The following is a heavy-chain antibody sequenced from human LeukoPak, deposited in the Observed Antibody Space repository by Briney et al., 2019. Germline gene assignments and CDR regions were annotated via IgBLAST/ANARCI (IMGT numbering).Heavy chain of an antibody. J-gene: IGHJ3*02. Sequence: GGSLRLSCAASGFTFSSYGMHWVRQAPGKGLEWVAFIRYDGSNKYYADSVKGRFTISRDNSKNTLYLQMNSLRAEDTAVYYCAKSPYYYDSSEYPDIWGQGTMVTVSS. V-gene: IGHV3-30*02. CDR3: AKSPYYYDSSEYPDI. CDR2: IRYDGSNK. CDR1: GFTFSSYG. D-gene: IGHD3-22*01.